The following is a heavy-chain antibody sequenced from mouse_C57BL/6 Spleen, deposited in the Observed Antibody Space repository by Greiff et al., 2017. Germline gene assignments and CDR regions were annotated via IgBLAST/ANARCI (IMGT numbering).Heavy chain of an antibody. Sequence: QVQLQQPGAELVRPGSSVKLSCKASGYTFTSYWMDWVKQRPGQGLEWIGNIYPSDSETHYNQKFKDKATLTVDKSSSTAYMQLSSLTSEDSAVYYCAREGGGYYVAYWGQGTLVTVSA. V-gene: IGHV1-61*01. J-gene: IGHJ3*01. D-gene: IGHD2-3*01. CDR1: GYTFTSYW. CDR3: AREGGGYYVAY. CDR2: IYPSDSET.